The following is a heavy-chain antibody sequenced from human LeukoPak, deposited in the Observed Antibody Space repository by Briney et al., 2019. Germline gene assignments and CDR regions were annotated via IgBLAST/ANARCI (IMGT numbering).Heavy chain of an antibody. Sequence: GASVKVSCKAAGYTFTDYYIHWVRQAHGQGLEWVGWINPTSGGTTYAQKFQGRVTMTRDKSISTAYMELSRLRSDDTAVYYCARSLDYDILTGYLGGWFDPWGQGTLVTVSS. V-gene: IGHV1-2*02. CDR1: GYTFTDYY. J-gene: IGHJ5*02. CDR3: ARSLDYDILTGYLGGWFDP. CDR2: INPTSGGT. D-gene: IGHD3-9*01.